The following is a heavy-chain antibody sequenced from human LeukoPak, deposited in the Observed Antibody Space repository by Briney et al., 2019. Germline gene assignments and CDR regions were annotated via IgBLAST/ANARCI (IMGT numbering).Heavy chain of an antibody. CDR2: ISGSAHKI. CDR1: GFTFSNYA. CDR3: AGRITGYSSGYVF. D-gene: IGHD5-18*01. Sequence: GGSLRLSCVGSGFTFSNYAMSWVRQAPGRGLDWVSVISGSAHKIRYADSVRGRFTISRDNSENTVYLQMNNLRGEDTAIYYCAGRITGYSSGYVFWGQGTLVTVSS. J-gene: IGHJ4*02. V-gene: IGHV3-23*01.